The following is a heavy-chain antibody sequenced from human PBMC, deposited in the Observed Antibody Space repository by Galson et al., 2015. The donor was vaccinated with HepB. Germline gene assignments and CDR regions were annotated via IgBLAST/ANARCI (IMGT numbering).Heavy chain of an antibody. D-gene: IGHD3-22*01. CDR2: IRSKAYVGTT. Sequence: SLRLSCAASGFTFGDFTMSWFRQAPGKGLEWVGFIRSKAYVGTTRYAASLKGRFTISRDDSKSIAYLQMNSLKTEDTAVYYCTRARRDLSGYYYGDIWGQGTMVTVSS. V-gene: IGHV3-49*03. J-gene: IGHJ3*02. CDR3: TRARRDLSGYYYGDI. CDR1: GFTFGDFT.